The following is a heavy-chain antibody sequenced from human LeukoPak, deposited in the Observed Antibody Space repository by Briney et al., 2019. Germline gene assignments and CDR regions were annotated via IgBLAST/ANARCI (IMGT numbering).Heavy chain of an antibody. J-gene: IGHJ4*02. CDR2: IYYSGST. CDR1: GGSISSSSYY. Sequence: PSETLSLTCTVSGGSISSSSYYWGWIRQPPGEGLEWIGSIYYSGSTYYNPSLKSRVTISVDTSKNQFSLKLSSVTAADTAVYYCARPRRGDTMIVVWGQGTLVTVSS. V-gene: IGHV4-39*01. CDR3: ARPRRGDTMIVV. D-gene: IGHD3-22*01.